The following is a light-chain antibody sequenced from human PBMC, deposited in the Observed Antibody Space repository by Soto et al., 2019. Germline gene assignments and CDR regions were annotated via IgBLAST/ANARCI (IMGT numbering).Light chain of an antibody. J-gene: IGKJ5*01. V-gene: IGKV1-5*01. CDR2: GAS. Sequence: DIQMTQSPSTLSGSVGDRVTITCRASQSVSMWLAWYQQKPGKAPNLLIYGASSLQSGIPSRFSGSGSGTDFTLTISSLQAEDFATYYCHQPSSLLNTFGQGTRLEIK. CDR1: QSVSMW. CDR3: HQPSSLLNT.